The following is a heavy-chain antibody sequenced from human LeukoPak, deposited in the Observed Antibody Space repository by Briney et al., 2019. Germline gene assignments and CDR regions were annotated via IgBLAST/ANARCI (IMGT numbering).Heavy chain of an antibody. CDR3: ATYRSLNRRDFQY. D-gene: IGHD6-19*01. CDR1: GFTFSNYW. V-gene: IGHV3-7*01. CDR2: IKTDGSEK. J-gene: IGHJ1*01. Sequence: GGSLRLSCEGSGFTFSNYWMGWVRQAPGKGLQWVANIKTDGSEKYYVDSVKGRFTISRDNAKNSLYLQMNSLRAEDTAVYYCATYRSLNRRDFQYWGQGTLLTVSS.